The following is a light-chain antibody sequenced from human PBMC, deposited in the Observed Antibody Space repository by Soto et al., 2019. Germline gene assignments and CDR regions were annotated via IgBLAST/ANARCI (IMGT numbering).Light chain of an antibody. J-gene: IGLJ3*02. CDR2: EVR. CDR1: SSDVGGYRY. V-gene: IGLV2-14*01. Sequence: QSVLTQPASVSGSPGQSITISCTGSSSDVGGYRYVSWYQQHPGRAPTLIIYEVRNRPSGVSHRFSGSKSGKTASLTIPRLQADDEADYYCSSYLSSGTIWVFGGGTKVTVL. CDR3: SSYLSSGTIWV.